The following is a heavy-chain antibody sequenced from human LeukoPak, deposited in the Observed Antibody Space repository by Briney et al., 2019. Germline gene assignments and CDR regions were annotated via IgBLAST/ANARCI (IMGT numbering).Heavy chain of an antibody. J-gene: IGHJ6*02. CDR2: IYYSGSP. CDR3: ARSIVVAGFVSDYYYYGMDV. D-gene: IGHD6-19*01. V-gene: IGHV4-59*08. CDR1: GGSINSYY. Sequence: PSETLSLTCTVSGGSINSYYWSWIRRPPGKGLEWVGYIYYSGSPTYNPSLKSRVAISIHTSKKHFSLKLSSVTAADTAVYYCARSIVVAGFVSDYYYYGMDVWGQGTTVTVSS.